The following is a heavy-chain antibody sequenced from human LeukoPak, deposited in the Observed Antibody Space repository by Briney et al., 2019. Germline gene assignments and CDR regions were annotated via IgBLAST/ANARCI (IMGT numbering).Heavy chain of an antibody. CDR2: IYYSVST. CDR1: CGSISSSSYY. V-gene: IGHV4-39*07. CDR3: ARGNYYFDY. J-gene: IGHJ4*02. Sequence: SETLSFTCTVACGSISSSSYYWGWIRQPPGKWLEWIGSIYYSVSTYYNPSLKSRVTISVDTSKNQFSLKLSSVTAADTAVYYCARGNYYFDYWGQGTLVTVSS.